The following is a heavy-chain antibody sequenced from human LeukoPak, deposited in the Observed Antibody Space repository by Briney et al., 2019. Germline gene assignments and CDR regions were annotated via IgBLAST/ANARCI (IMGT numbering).Heavy chain of an antibody. D-gene: IGHD6-19*01. CDR1: GGSFSGYY. J-gene: IGHJ4*02. Sequence: PSETLSLTCAVYGGSFSGYYWSWIRQPPGKGLEWIGEINHSGSTNYNPSLKSRVTISVDRSKNQFSLKLSSVTAADTAVYYCARVASSGWPFDYWGQGTLVTVSS. CDR3: ARVASSGWPFDY. V-gene: IGHV4-34*01. CDR2: INHSGST.